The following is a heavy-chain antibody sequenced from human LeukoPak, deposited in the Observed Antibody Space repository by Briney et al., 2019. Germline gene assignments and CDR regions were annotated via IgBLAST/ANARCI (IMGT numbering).Heavy chain of an antibody. D-gene: IGHD1-26*01. V-gene: IGHV4-59*01. J-gene: IGHJ3*02. Sequence: PSETLSLTCTVSVGSISSYYWSWIRQPPGKGLEWIGYIYYSGSTNYNPSLKSRVTIPVDTSKNQFSLKLSSVTAADTAVYYCASRRGGSYYVDAFDIWGQGTMVTVSS. CDR3: ASRRGGSYYVDAFDI. CDR2: IYYSGST. CDR1: VGSISSYY.